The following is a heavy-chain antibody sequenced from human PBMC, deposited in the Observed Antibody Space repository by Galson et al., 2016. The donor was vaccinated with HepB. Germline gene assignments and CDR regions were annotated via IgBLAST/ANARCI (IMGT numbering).Heavy chain of an antibody. CDR3: ASSSLGSTGAGLAN. D-gene: IGHD1-1*01. V-gene: IGHV3-74*01. CDR1: GLTFRRYW. CDR2: INADGGST. J-gene: IGHJ4*02. Sequence: SLRLSCAASGLTFRRYWMHWVRQAPGKGLVWVTRINADGGSTAYADSVKGRLTISRDNARNTLFLQMNSLRAEDTAVYYCASSSLGSTGAGLANWGQGTLVTVSS.